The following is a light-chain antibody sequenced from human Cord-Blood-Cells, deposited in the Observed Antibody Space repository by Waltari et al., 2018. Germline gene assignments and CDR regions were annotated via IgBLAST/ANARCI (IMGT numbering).Light chain of an antibody. CDR3: QQSYSTPFT. Sequence: DIQMTQSPSSLSASVGDSVTITCRASKSISSYLNWYQQKPGKAPKLLIYAASSLQSGVPSRFSGSGSGTDFTLTISSLQPEDFATYFCQQSYSTPFTFGPGTKVDI. V-gene: IGKV1-39*01. CDR1: KSISSY. CDR2: AAS. J-gene: IGKJ3*01.